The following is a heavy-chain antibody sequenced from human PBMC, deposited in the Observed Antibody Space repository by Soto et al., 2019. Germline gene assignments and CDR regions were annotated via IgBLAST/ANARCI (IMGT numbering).Heavy chain of an antibody. V-gene: IGHV3-21*01. CDR1: GFTFSSYS. J-gene: IGHJ4*02. D-gene: IGHD5-12*01. CDR3: ARDRELSGWLQPFDY. CDR2: ISSSSSYI. Sequence: PGGPLRLSCAASGFTFSSYSMNWVRQAPGKGLEWVSSISSSSSYIYYADSVKGRFTISRDNAKNSLYLQMNSLRAEDTAVYYCARDRELSGWLQPFDYWGQGTLVTVSS.